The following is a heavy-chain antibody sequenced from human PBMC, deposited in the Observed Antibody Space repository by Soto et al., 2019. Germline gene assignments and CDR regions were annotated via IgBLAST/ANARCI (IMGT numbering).Heavy chain of an antibody. V-gene: IGHV4-31*03. Sequence: QVQLQESGPGLVKPSQTLSLTCTVSGGSISSGGYYWSWIRQHPGKGLEWIGYIYYSGSTYYNPSLKSRVTISVDTSKNQFSLKLSSVTAADTAVYYCARSPLTYYYDSSGYNWFDPWGQGTLVTVSS. CDR1: GGSISSGGYY. J-gene: IGHJ5*02. D-gene: IGHD3-22*01. CDR3: ARSPLTYYYDSSGYNWFDP. CDR2: IYYSGST.